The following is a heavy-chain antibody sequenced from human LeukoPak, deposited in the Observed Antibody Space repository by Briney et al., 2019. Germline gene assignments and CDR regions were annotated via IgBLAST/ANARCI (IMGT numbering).Heavy chain of an antibody. Sequence: GGSLRLSCAASGFTFSSYSMNWVRQAPGKGLEWVPSISSSSSYIYYADSVKGRFTISRDNAKNSLYLQMNSLRAEDTAVYYCARGQGGYYFDYWGQGTLVTVSS. J-gene: IGHJ4*02. D-gene: IGHD3-16*01. V-gene: IGHV3-21*01. CDR2: ISSSSSYI. CDR1: GFTFSSYS. CDR3: ARGQGGYYFDY.